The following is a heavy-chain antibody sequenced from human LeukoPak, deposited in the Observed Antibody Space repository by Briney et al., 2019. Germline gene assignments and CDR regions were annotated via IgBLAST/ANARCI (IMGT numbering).Heavy chain of an antibody. V-gene: IGHV3-9*01. D-gene: IGHD4-17*01. CDR2: ISWNSGSI. J-gene: IGHJ4*02. Sequence: GGSLRLSCAASGFTFDDYAMHWVRQAPGMGLEWVSGISWNSGSIGYADSVKGRFTISRDNAKNSLYLQMNSLRAEDTALYYCAKGSHMTTVSSDLYYFDYWGQGTLVTVSS. CDR3: AKGSHMTTVSSDLYYFDY. CDR1: GFTFDDYA.